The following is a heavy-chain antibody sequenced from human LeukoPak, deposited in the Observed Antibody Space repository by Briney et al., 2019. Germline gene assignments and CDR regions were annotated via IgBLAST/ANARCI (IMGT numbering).Heavy chain of an antibody. CDR2: ISGNGQQT. D-gene: IGHD3-22*01. CDR3: ATDANYYDSSGSLIPFDY. V-gene: IGHV3-23*01. CDR1: GFTFSRFA. Sequence: GGSLRLSCSASGFTFSRFAMTWVRQLPGKGLDWVSSISGNGQQTYYADSVKGRFSVSRDNSKNILYLQMDSLRADDSALYYCATDANYYDSSGSLIPFDYWGQGTLVTVSS. J-gene: IGHJ4*02.